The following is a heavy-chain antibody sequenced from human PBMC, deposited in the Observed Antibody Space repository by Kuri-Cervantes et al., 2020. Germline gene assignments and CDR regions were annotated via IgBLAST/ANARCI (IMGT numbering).Heavy chain of an antibody. V-gene: IGHV4-4*07. CDR3: ARALYYNFWSGYYTVDWFDP. D-gene: IGHD3-3*01. Sequence: GSLRLSCSVSDNSINNYYWSWVRQPAGKGLEWIGRIYTSGSTNYNPSLKSRVTISVDKSKNQFSLKLSSVTAADTAVYYCARALYYNFWSGYYTVDWFDPWGQGTLVTVSS. CDR1: DNSINNYY. CDR2: IYTSGST. J-gene: IGHJ5*02.